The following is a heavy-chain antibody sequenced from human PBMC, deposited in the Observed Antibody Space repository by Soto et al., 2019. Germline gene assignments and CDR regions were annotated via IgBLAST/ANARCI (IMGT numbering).Heavy chain of an antibody. V-gene: IGHV3-30*03. J-gene: IGHJ4*02. CDR2: ISYDGSNK. Sequence: LRLSCAASGFTFSSYGMHWVRQAPGKGLEWVAVISYDGSNKYYADSVKGRFTISRDNSKNTLYLQMNSLRAEDTAVYYCAGGAAVDYWGQGTLVTVSS. CDR1: GFTFSSYG. D-gene: IGHD6-25*01. CDR3: AGGAAVDY.